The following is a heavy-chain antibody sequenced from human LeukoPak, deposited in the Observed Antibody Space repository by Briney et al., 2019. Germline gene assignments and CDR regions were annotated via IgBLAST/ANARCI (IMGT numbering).Heavy chain of an antibody. CDR1: GYTFTGYY. J-gene: IGHJ4*02. Sequence: ASVKVSCKASGYTFTGYYMHWVRQAPGQGLEWVGRINPNSGGTNYAQKFQGRVTMTRDTSISTAYMELSRLRSDDTAVYYCAIQIVVVTDFDYWGQGTLVTVSS. V-gene: IGHV1-2*06. CDR2: INPNSGGT. CDR3: AIQIVVVTDFDY. D-gene: IGHD3-22*01.